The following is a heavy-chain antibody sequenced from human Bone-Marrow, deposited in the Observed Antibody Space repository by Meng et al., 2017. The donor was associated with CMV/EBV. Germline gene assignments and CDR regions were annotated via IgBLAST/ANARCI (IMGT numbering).Heavy chain of an antibody. V-gene: IGHV3-11*01. Sequence: GGSLRLSCAASGFTFSDYYMSWIRQAPGKGLEWVSYISSSGSTIYYADSVKGRFTISRDNAKNSLYLQMNSPRAEDTAVYYCARDTYDFWSGSFLSLYYYYYGMDVWGQGTMVTVSS. CDR3: ARDTYDFWSGSFLSLYYYYYGMDV. CDR1: GFTFSDYY. D-gene: IGHD3-3*01. CDR2: ISSSGSTI. J-gene: IGHJ6*02.